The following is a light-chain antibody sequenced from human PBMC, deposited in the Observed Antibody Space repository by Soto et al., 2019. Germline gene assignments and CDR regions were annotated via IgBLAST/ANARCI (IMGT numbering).Light chain of an antibody. J-gene: IGLJ3*02. Sequence: QSVLTQPPSASGTPGQRVTISCSGSTSGLEIKILNWYQHLPGKTPKLLIYNDDQRPSGGPDRFSGSRSCTSASLVIAGLRSEDEAEYYCGGWDDSLLGPVFGGGTKVTVL. CDR3: GGWDDSLLGPV. CDR2: NDD. V-gene: IGLV1-44*01. CDR1: TSGLEIKI.